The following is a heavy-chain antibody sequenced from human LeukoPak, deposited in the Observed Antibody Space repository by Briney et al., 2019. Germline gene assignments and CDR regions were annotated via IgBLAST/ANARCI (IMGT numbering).Heavy chain of an antibody. CDR3: TRETPSRYFDY. V-gene: IGHV1-8*01. J-gene: IGHJ4*02. D-gene: IGHD4-23*01. Sequence: GASVKVSCKASGYTFTSYDINWVRQATGQGLEWMGWMNPNSGKTGYAQKFQGRITITRNTSISIAYMELSSLRSENTAVYYCTRETPSRYFDYWGQGTLVTVSS. CDR2: MNPNSGKT. CDR1: GYTFTSYD.